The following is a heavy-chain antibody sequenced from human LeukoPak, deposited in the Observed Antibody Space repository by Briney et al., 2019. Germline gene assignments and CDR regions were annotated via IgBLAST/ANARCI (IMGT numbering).Heavy chain of an antibody. D-gene: IGHD1-26*01. Sequence: ASVKVSCKASGYTFNGYYIHWVRQAPGQGLEWMGWINPNSGGTNYAQKFQGRVTMTRDTSISTAYMELSRLRSDDTAVYYCARVKGSGSYLDAFDIWGQGTMVTVSS. V-gene: IGHV1-2*02. CDR2: INPNSGGT. J-gene: IGHJ3*02. CDR3: ARVKGSGSYLDAFDI. CDR1: GYTFNGYY.